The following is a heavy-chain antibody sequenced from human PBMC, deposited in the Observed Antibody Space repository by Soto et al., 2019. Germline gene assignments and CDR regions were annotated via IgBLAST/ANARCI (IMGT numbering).Heavy chain of an antibody. CDR1: GYTFTSCY. CDR3: ARGRKYYYGSTYYGMDV. V-gene: IGHV1-46*01. CDR2: INPSGGST. Sequence: ASVKVSCKASGYTFTSCYMHWVRQAPGQGLEWMGIINPSGGSTSYAQKFKGRVTMTRDTSTSTVYMELSSLRSEDTAVYYCARGRKYYYGSTYYGMDVWGQGTTVTVSS. D-gene: IGHD3-10*01. J-gene: IGHJ6*02.